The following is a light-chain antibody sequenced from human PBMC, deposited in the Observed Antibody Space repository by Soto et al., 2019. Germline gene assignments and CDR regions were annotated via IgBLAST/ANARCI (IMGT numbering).Light chain of an antibody. CDR3: AAWDDSLNGLV. Sequence: QSVLTHPPSASGTPGQRVTISCSGSNSNIGSNAANWYQHVPGTAPKLLIHSDNQRPLGVPDRFSGSKSGTSASLAISGLQSEDAADYYCAAWDDSLNGLVFGGGTKLTVL. J-gene: IGLJ2*01. CDR1: NSNIGSNA. V-gene: IGLV1-44*01. CDR2: SDN.